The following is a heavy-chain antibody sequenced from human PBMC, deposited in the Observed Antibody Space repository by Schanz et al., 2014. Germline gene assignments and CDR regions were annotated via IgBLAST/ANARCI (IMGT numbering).Heavy chain of an antibody. D-gene: IGHD1-20*01. CDR2: ISGSGETT. Sequence: VQLVESGGGLVKPGGSLRLSCAASGFTFSDYYMSWIRQAPGKGLEWVSAISGSGETTYYADSVKGRFTISRDNSKTALYLQMNSLRAEDTAVYYCARRITGTHHNPYYHGMDVWGQGTTVTVSS. CDR1: GFTFSDYY. J-gene: IGHJ6*02. V-gene: IGHV3-23*04. CDR3: ARRITGTHHNPYYHGMDV.